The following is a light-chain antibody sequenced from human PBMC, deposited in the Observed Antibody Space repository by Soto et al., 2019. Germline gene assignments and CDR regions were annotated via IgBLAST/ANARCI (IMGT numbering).Light chain of an antibody. J-gene: IGKJ5*01. CDR2: GAS. Sequence: EIGMTQSPATLSVSPGERATLSCRASQSININLAWYQQKPGQAPRLLIYGASTRATGLPARFSGSGSGTDFTLILSSLQSEESAVYDCQQYDNWAITVGQLTRLEIK. CDR1: QSININ. V-gene: IGKV3-15*01. CDR3: QQYDNWAIT.